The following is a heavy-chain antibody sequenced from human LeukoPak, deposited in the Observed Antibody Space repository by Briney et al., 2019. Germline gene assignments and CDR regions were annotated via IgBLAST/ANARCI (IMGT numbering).Heavy chain of an antibody. D-gene: IGHD3-22*01. Sequence: ASETLSLTCAISGYSIRDDFYWVWIRQPPGRGPEWVGTNYRSVTTRFNPSLKSRVTMSVDTSKNQLSLKVNSVIAADTAVYYCARGRTYFDSSGYYGENYVDFWGQGTLVTVSS. CDR2: NYRSVTT. CDR1: GYSIRDDFY. V-gene: IGHV4-38-2*01. CDR3: ARGRTYFDSSGYYGENYVDF. J-gene: IGHJ4*02.